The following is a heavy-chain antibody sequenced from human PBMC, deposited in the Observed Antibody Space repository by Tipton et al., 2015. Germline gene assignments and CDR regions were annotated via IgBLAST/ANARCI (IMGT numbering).Heavy chain of an antibody. CDR3: ARCWHYYYYYGMDV. J-gene: IGHJ6*02. D-gene: IGHD3-10*02. CDR1: GFTFSNYA. Sequence: SLRLSCAASGFTFSNYAMTWVRQAPGKGLEWVSAISGSGGSTYYADSVKGDSVKGRFTISRDNSKNTVYLQMNSLRAEDTAVYYCARCWHYYYYYGMDVWGQGTTVTVSS. CDR2: ISGSGGST. V-gene: IGHV3-23*01.